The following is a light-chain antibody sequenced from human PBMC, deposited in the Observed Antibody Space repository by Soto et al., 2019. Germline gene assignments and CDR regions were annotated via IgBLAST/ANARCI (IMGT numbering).Light chain of an antibody. V-gene: IGKV1D-12*01. Sequence: IRMTQSPSSLSASTVDRVTITCRASQGITNRLAWYQQKPGKAPKLLIYEASSLQSGVPSRISGSGSGTDFTLTISSLQPEDFATYYCQQANSFPITFGQGTRLEIK. CDR2: EAS. CDR3: QQANSFPIT. J-gene: IGKJ5*01. CDR1: QGITNR.